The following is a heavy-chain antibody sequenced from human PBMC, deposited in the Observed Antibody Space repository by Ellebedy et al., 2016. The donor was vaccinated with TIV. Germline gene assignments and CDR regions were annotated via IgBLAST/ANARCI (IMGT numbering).Heavy chain of an antibody. CDR1: GYTFTSYG. J-gene: IGHJ4*02. CDR2: ISAYNGNT. CDR3: ARRLERRHFRHFDY. D-gene: IGHD1-1*01. Sequence: ASVKVSCKASGYTFTSYGISWVRQAPGQGLEWMGWISAYNGNTNYAQKLQGRVNMTTDTSTGTAYMELRRLRSDDTAVYYCARRLERRHFRHFDYWGQGTLVTVSS. V-gene: IGHV1-18*04.